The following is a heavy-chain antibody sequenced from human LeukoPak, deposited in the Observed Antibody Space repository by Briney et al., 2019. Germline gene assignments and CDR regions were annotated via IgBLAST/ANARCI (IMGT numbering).Heavy chain of an antibody. D-gene: IGHD6-13*01. Sequence: SETLSLTCTVSGGSISAYYWSWIRQPPGKGLEWIGYIYNSGSANYNPSLQSRVTILIDTSKKQFSLKVSSVTAADTAVYYCAREAAVGTGGFDYWGQEPWSPSPQ. V-gene: IGHV4-59*01. J-gene: IGHJ4*01. CDR2: IYNSGSA. CDR1: GGSISAYY. CDR3: AREAAVGTGGFDY.